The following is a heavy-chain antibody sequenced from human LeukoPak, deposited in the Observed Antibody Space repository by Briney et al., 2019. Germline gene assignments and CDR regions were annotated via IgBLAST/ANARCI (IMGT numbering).Heavy chain of an antibody. V-gene: IGHV3-9*01. CDR3: ARDMSNYDFWSGRYYYGMDV. J-gene: IGHJ6*02. D-gene: IGHD3-3*01. CDR2: ISWNSGSI. Sequence: GGSLRLSCAASGFTFDDYAMHWVRHAPGKGLEWVSGISWNSGSIGYADSVKGRFTISRDNAKNSLYLQMNSLRAEDTAVYYCARDMSNYDFWSGRYYYGMDVWGQGTTVTVSS. CDR1: GFTFDDYA.